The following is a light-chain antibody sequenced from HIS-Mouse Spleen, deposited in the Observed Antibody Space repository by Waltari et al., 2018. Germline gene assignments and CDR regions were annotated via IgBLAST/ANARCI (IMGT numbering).Light chain of an antibody. CDR3: SSYTSSSTQV. CDR2: EVS. J-gene: IGLJ1*01. Sequence: QSALTQPASVSGSPGQSITISCTGTSRYVGGYNYVSWYQQHPGKAPKLMIYEVSNRPSGVSNRFSGSKSGNTASLTISGLQAEDEADYYCSSYTSSSTQVFGTGTKVTVL. CDR1: SRYVGGYNY. V-gene: IGLV2-14*01.